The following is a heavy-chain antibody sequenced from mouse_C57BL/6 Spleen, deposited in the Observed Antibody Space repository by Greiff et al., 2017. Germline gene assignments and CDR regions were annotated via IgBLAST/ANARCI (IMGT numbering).Heavy chain of an antibody. CDR2: IRSKSSNYAT. J-gene: IGHJ1*03. D-gene: IGHD1-1*01. Sequence: EVMLVESGGGLVQPKGSLKLSCAASGFTFNTYAMHWVRQAPGKGLEWVARIRSKSSNYATYYADSVKDRFTISRDDSQSMLYLQMNNLKTEDTAMYYCVRAGYYGSSYGYFDVWGTGTTVTVSS. CDR3: VRAGYYGSSYGYFDV. V-gene: IGHV10-3*01. CDR1: GFTFNTYA.